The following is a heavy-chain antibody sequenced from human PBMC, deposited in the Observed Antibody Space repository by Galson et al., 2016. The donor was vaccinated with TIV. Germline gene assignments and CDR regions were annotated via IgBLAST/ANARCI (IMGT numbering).Heavy chain of an antibody. CDR3: ARGVLGVVGATDY. J-gene: IGHJ4*02. V-gene: IGHV1-2*06. CDR2: INPNSGAT. CDR1: AYSFIDYY. Sequence: SVKVSCKASAYSFIDYYMHWVRQAPGQGLEWMGRINPNSGATNYAQKFQGRVTMTRDTPSSTAYMELSRLRSDDTAIYYCARGVLGVVGATDYWGQGTLVTVSS. D-gene: IGHD1-26*01.